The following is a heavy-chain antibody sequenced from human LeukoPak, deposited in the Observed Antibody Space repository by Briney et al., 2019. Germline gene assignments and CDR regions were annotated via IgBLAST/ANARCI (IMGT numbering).Heavy chain of an antibody. CDR3: ARVVRGANPTNYYYYMDV. V-gene: IGHV3-20*04. J-gene: IGHJ6*03. Sequence: PGGSLRLSCAASGFTFSSYSMNWVRQAPGKGLEWVSGINWNGGSTGYADSVKGRFTISRDNAKNSLYLQMNSLRAEDTALYYCARVVRGANPTNYYYYMDVWGKGTTVTVSS. CDR1: GFTFSSYS. CDR2: INWNGGST. D-gene: IGHD3-10*01.